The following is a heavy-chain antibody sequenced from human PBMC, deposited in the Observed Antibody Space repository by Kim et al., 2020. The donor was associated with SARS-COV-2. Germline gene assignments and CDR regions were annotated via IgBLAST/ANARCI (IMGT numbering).Heavy chain of an antibody. V-gene: IGHV3-30*04. D-gene: IGHD3-16*01. CDR2: ISYDGSNK. CDR3: AREDQEGGSPFDY. J-gene: IGHJ4*02. CDR1: GFTFSSYA. Sequence: GGSLRLSCAASGFTFSSYAMHWVRQAPGKGLEWVAVISYDGSNKYYADSVKGRFTISRDNSKNTLYLQMNSLRAEDTAVYYCAREDQEGGSPFDYWGQGTLVTVSS.